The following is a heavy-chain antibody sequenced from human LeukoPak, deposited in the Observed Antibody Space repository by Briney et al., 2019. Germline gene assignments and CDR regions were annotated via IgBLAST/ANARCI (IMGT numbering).Heavy chain of an antibody. Sequence: ASVKVSCKASGGTFSSYAISWVRQAPGQGLEWMGGIIPIFGTANYAQKFQGRVTITTDESTSTAYMELSSLRSEDTAVYYCVGRGYSYGPRAFDIWGQGTMVTVSS. CDR3: VGRGYSYGPRAFDI. CDR2: IIPIFGTA. D-gene: IGHD5-18*01. V-gene: IGHV1-69*05. J-gene: IGHJ3*02. CDR1: GGTFSSYA.